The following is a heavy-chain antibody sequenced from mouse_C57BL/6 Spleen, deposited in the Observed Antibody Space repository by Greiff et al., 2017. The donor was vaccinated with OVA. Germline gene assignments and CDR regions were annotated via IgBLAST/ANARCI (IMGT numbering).Heavy chain of an antibody. CDR1: GYTFTSYW. D-gene: IGHD2-3*01. CDR3: ARGDGYYDGFAY. V-gene: IGHV1-50*01. J-gene: IGHJ3*01. CDR2: IDPSDSYT. Sequence: VQLQQPGAELVKPGASVKLSCKASGYTFTSYWMQWVKQRPGQGLEWIGEIDPSDSYTNYNQKFKGKATLTVDTSSSTAYMQLSSLTSEDSAVYYCARGDGYYDGFAYWGQGTLVTVSA.